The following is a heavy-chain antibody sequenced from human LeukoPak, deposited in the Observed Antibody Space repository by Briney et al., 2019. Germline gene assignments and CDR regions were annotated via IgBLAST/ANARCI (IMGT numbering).Heavy chain of an antibody. CDR3: VRHDGRGGSTMGAFDS. V-gene: IGHV4-39*01. CDR2: IYSGRTI. CDR1: AATISSSSHH. D-gene: IGHD3-3*01. J-gene: IGHJ5*01. Sequence: SETLSLTCTISAATISSSSHHWGWIRQSPGKGLEWIGSIYSGRTIYYSPSLNSRVTISVVTSKDQFILQLNSVTAADTAVYYCVRHDGRGGSTMGAFDSWGQGSLVTVSS.